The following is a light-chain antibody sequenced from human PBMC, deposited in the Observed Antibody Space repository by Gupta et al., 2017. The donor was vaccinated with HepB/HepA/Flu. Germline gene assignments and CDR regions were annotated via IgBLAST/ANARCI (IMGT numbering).Light chain of an antibody. Sequence: DVVMTQSPLSLPVTLGQPASISCRSSQSLVYSDGNTYLHWYQQRPGQAPRRLIYKVSNRDSGVPDRFSGSGSGTDFTLKISRVEAEDVGVYYCKQDKQWPPCNFGQGTKMEIK. V-gene: IGKV2-30*01. CDR2: KVS. J-gene: IGKJ2*02. CDR3: KQDKQWPPCN. CDR1: QSLVYSDGNTY.